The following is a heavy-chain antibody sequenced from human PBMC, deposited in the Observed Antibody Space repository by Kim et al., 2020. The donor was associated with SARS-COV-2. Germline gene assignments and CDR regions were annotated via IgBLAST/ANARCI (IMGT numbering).Heavy chain of an antibody. CDR1: GFTFSSYA. CDR3: AREGVFAY. V-gene: IGHV3-30*04. J-gene: IGHJ4*02. D-gene: IGHD3-16*01. Sequence: GGSLRLSCAASGFTFSSYAMHWVRQAPGKGLEWVAVISYDGSNKYYADSVKGRFTISRDTSKNTLYLQMNSLRAEDTAVYYCAREGVFAYLGQGTPATV. CDR2: ISYDGSNK.